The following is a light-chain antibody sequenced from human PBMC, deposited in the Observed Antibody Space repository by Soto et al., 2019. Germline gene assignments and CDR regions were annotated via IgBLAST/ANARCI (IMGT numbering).Light chain of an antibody. CDR3: QTWGTGTVV. CDR1: SGHSSYA. CDR2: INSDGSH. J-gene: IGLJ2*01. Sequence: QSVLTQSPSASASLGASVKLTCTLSSGHSSYAIAWHQQQPEKGPRYLMKINSDGSHSKGDGIPDRFSGSSSGAERYLTISSLHSEDEADYYCQTWGTGTVVFGGGTKLPVL. V-gene: IGLV4-69*01.